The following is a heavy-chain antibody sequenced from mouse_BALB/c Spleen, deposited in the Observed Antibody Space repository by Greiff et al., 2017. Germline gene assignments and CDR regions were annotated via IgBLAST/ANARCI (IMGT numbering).Heavy chain of an antibody. CDR3: ARGAYYYGSSYVFAY. D-gene: IGHD1-1*01. CDR2: ISYSGST. CDR1: GYSITSDYS. J-gene: IGHJ3*01. Sequence: VQLKESGPGLVKPSQSLSLTCTVTGYSITSDYSWNWIRQFPGNKLEWMGYISYSGSTSYNPSLKSRISITRDTSKNQFFLQLNSVTTEDTATYYCARGAYYYGSSYVFAYWGQGTLVTVSA. V-gene: IGHV3-2*02.